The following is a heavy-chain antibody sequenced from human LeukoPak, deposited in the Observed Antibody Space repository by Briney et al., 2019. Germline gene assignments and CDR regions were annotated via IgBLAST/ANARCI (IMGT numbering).Heavy chain of an antibody. D-gene: IGHD6-19*01. CDR1: GYSISSGYY. V-gene: IGHV4-38-2*02. Sequence: SETLSLTCTVSGYSISSGYYWGWIRQPPGKGLEWIGSIYHSGSTYYNPSLKSRVTISVDTSKNQFSLKLSSVTAADTAVYYCVREGVAGYVWGKGTTVTVSS. CDR2: IYHSGST. J-gene: IGHJ6*04. CDR3: VREGVAGYV.